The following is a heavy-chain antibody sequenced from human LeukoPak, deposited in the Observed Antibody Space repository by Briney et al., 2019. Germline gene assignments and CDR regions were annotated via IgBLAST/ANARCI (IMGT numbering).Heavy chain of an antibody. CDR1: GYTFTSYY. V-gene: IGHV1-2*02. J-gene: IGHJ6*02. CDR2: INPNSGGT. CDR3: AREGLVATDYYYGMDV. D-gene: IGHD5-12*01. Sequence: ASVKVSCKASGYTFTSYYMHWVRQAPGQGLEWMGWINPNSGGTNYAQKFQGRVTMTRDTSISTAYMELSRLRSDDTAVYYCAREGLVATDYYYGMDVWGQGTTVTVSS.